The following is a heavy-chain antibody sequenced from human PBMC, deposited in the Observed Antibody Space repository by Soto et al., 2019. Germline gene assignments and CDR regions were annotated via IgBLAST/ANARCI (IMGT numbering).Heavy chain of an antibody. CDR3: VKVRDSSGYYYNPLDY. Sequence: PVGSLRLSCSASGFTFSSYTMHWVRQAPGKGLEYVSAISSNGGSTYYADSVKGRFTISRDNSKNTLYVQMSSLRVEDTAVYYCVKVRDSSGYYYNPLDYWGQGTLVTVSS. D-gene: IGHD3-22*01. CDR2: ISSNGGST. CDR1: GFTFSSYT. J-gene: IGHJ4*02. V-gene: IGHV3-64*05.